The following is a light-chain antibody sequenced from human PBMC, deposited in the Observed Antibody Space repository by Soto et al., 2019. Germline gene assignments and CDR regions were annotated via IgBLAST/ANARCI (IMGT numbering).Light chain of an antibody. J-gene: IGKJ5*01. CDR1: QSVYNNY. Sequence: EIVLTQSPGTLSLSPGDRATLSCRASQSVYNNYLAWYQQKPGQAPRLVMYGASSRASGVSDRISGSGSGTDFTLTITRLEPEDFAVFYCQQYGASPITFGQGTRLEI. CDR3: QQYGASPIT. CDR2: GAS. V-gene: IGKV3-20*01.